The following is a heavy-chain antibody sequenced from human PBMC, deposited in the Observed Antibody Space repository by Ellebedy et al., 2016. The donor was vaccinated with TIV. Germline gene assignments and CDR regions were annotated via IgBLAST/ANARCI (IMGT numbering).Heavy chain of an antibody. V-gene: IGHV3-21*01. J-gene: IGHJ4*02. CDR2: ISSSSSYI. D-gene: IGHD3-22*01. CDR3: ARDSRPYYDTSGPDY. CDR1: GFTFSSYS. Sequence: ESLKISXAASGFTFSSYSMNWVRQAPGKGLEWVSSISSSSSYIYYADSVKGRFTISRDNAKNSLYLQMNSLRAEDTAVYYCARDSRPYYDTSGPDYWGQGTLVTVSS.